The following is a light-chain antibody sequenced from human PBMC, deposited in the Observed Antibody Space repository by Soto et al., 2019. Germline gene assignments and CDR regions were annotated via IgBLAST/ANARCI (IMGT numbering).Light chain of an antibody. V-gene: IGLV2-11*01. CDR1: SSDVGGYNY. Sequence: QSVLTQPRSVSGSPGQSVTISCTGTSSDVGGYNYVSWYQQHPGKAPKLMIYDVSKRPSGVPDRFSGSKSGNTASLTISGLQAEDEADYYCYSYAGNYYVFGTGTKLTVL. CDR3: YSYAGNYYV. J-gene: IGLJ1*01. CDR2: DVS.